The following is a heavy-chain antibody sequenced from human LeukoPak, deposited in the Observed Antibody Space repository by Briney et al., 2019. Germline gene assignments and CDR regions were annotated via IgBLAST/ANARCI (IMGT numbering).Heavy chain of an antibody. Sequence: ASVKVSCKASGYTFTSYYMHWVRQAPGQGLEWMGIINPSGGSTSYTQKFQGRVTMTRDTSTSTVYMELSSLRSEDTAVYYCARITSLEGFDYWGQGTLVTVSS. V-gene: IGHV1-46*01. CDR3: ARITSLEGFDY. CDR2: INPSGGST. CDR1: GYTFTSYY. J-gene: IGHJ4*02. D-gene: IGHD1-14*01.